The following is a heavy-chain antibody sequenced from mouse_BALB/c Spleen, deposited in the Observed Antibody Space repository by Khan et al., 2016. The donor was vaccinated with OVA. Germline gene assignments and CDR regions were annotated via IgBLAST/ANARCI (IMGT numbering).Heavy chain of an antibody. Sequence: EVELVESGGGLVQPGGSRKLSCAASGFTFSSFGMHWVRQAPEKGLEWVAYISSGSSTIYYADTVKGRCTISRDNHRNTLFMQMTSLRSEDTATYYYARKEAMDYWGQGTSVTVSS. V-gene: IGHV5-17*02. CDR2: ISSGSSTI. CDR3: ARKEAMDY. CDR1: GFTFSSFG. J-gene: IGHJ4*01.